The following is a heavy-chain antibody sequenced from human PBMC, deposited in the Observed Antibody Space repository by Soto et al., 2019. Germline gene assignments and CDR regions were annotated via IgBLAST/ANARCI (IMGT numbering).Heavy chain of an antibody. D-gene: IGHD3-10*01. Sequence: PGGSLRLSCAASGFTFSSYSMNWVRQAPGKGLEWVSYISSSSSTIYYADSVKGRFTISRDNAKNSLYLQMNSLRDEDTAVYYCARDVGPITMVRGRGAFDIWGQGTMVTVAS. J-gene: IGHJ3*02. CDR1: GFTFSSYS. CDR3: ARDVGPITMVRGRGAFDI. V-gene: IGHV3-48*02. CDR2: ISSSSSTI.